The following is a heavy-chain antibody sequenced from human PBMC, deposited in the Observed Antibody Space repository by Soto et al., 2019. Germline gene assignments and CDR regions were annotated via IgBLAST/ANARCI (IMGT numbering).Heavy chain of an antibody. V-gene: IGHV4-59*08. CDR2: IFYSGST. Sequence: QVQLHESGPGLVKPSETLSLTCSVSGGSISRYYWSWIRQPPGKGLEWIGYIFYSGSTSYNPSLNIRVTISVDTSKNQFSLKLTSVTAADTAVYYCARQAREGYNSADYWGQGTLVTVSS. J-gene: IGHJ4*02. D-gene: IGHD5-12*01. CDR3: ARQAREGYNSADY. CDR1: GGSISRYY.